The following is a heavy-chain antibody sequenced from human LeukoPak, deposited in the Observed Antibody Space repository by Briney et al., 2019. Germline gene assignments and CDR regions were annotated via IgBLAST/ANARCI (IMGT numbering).Heavy chain of an antibody. J-gene: IGHJ4*02. CDR3: ARDGRSGYSYGFYY. CDR2: IYYSGST. D-gene: IGHD5-18*01. Sequence: SETLSLTCSVSRGSISNYYWSWIRQPPGKGLEWIGYIYYSGSTNYNPSLKSRVTISVDTSKNQFSLKLSSVTAADTAVYYCARDGRSGYSYGFYYWGQGILVTVSS. CDR1: RGSISNYY. V-gene: IGHV4-59*01.